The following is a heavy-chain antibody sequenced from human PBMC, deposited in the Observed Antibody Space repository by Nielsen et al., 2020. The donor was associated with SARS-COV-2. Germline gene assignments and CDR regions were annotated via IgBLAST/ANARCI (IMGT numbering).Heavy chain of an antibody. Sequence: SVKVSYKASGGTFSSYAISWVRQAPGQGLEWMGGIIPIFGTANYAQKFQGRVTITADESTSTAYMELSSLRSEDTAVYYCARDRTAAGTNYYYGMDVWGQGTTVTVSS. J-gene: IGHJ6*02. D-gene: IGHD6-13*01. CDR2: IIPIFGTA. CDR1: GGTFSSYA. CDR3: ARDRTAAGTNYYYGMDV. V-gene: IGHV1-69*13.